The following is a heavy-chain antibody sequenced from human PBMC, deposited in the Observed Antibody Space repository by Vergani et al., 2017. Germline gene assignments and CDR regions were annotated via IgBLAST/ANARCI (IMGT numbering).Heavy chain of an antibody. CDR2: IIPIFGTA. CDR1: GGTFSSYA. CDR3: ASDRASSSVFIRERYFDL. J-gene: IGHJ2*01. V-gene: IGHV1-69*01. Sequence: QVQLVQSGAEVKKPGSSVKVSCKASGGTFSSYAISWVRQAPGQGLEWMGGIIPIFGTANYAQKFQGRVTMTADESTSTADMELSSLRSEDTAVYYCASDRASSSVFIRERYFDLWGRGTLVTVSS. D-gene: IGHD6-6*01.